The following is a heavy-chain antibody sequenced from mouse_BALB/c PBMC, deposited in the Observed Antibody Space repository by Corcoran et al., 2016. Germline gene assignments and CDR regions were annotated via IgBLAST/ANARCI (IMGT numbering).Heavy chain of an antibody. CDR2: IFPGDGST. J-gene: IGHJ2*01. CDR1: GYTFTSYD. CDR3: ARGGYQSDY. Sequence: QVQLQQSGAELVKPGASVKLSCKASGYTFTSYDINWVRQRPEQGLERSGWIFPGDGSTKYNEKFKGKAILTTDKSSSTAYMQLSRLTSEDSAVYLCARGGYQSDYWGQGTTLTVSS. V-gene: IGHV1-85*01.